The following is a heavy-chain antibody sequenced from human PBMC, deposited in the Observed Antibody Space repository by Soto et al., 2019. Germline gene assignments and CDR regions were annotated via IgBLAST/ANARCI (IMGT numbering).Heavy chain of an antibody. Sequence: GGSLRLSCAASGFTFSTYAMSWVRQAPGKGLEWVSGISGSGNTTYYADSVKGRFTISRDNSKNTLYLQMNSLRAEDTAVYYCARSPYGDYVRYFHHWGQGTLVTVSS. J-gene: IGHJ1*01. CDR3: ARSPYGDYVRYFHH. D-gene: IGHD4-17*01. CDR1: GFTFSTYA. V-gene: IGHV3-23*01. CDR2: ISGSGNTT.